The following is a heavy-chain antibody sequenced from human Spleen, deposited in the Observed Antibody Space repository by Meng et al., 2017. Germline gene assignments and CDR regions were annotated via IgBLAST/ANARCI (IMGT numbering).Heavy chain of an antibody. CDR1: GGSFSGYY. J-gene: IGHJ1*01. CDR2: INHSGST. V-gene: IGHV4-34*01. Sequence: SETLSLTCAVYGGSFSGYYWSWIRQPPGRGLEWIGEINHSGSTNYNPSLKSRVTISVDTSKNQFSLKLSSVTAADTAVYYCARGWGGWPYFQHWGQGTLVTVSS. CDR3: ARGWGGWPYFQH. D-gene: IGHD6-19*01.